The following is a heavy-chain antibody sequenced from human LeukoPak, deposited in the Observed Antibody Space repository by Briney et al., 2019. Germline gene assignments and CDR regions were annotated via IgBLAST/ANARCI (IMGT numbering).Heavy chain of an antibody. J-gene: IGHJ4*02. V-gene: IGHV4-61*01. CDR3: ARALLGAAADPFDY. CDR2: IYYSGST. CDR1: GGSVSSGSYY. Sequence: PSETLSLTCTVSGGSVSSGSYYWSWIRQPPGKGLEWIGYIYYSGSTNYNPSLKSRVTISVDPSKNQFSLKLSSVTAADTAVYYRARALLGAAADPFDYWGQGTLVTVSS. D-gene: IGHD6-13*01.